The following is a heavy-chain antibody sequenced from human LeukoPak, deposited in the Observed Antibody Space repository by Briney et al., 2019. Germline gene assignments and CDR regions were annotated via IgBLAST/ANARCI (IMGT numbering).Heavy chain of an antibody. CDR3: ARVGSNGWEDY. CDR2: IRNKANSYTT. Sequence: PGGSLRLSCAASGFTSSDHYTYWVRQAPGKGLEWVGRIRNKANSYTTEYAASVKGRFTISRDDSKNSLYLQINSLKIEDTAVYYCARVGSNGWEDYWGQGTLVTVSS. V-gene: IGHV3-72*01. J-gene: IGHJ4*02. CDR1: GFTSSDHY. D-gene: IGHD6-19*01.